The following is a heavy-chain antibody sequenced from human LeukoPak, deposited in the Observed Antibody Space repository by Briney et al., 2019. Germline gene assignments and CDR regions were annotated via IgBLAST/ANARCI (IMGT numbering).Heavy chain of an antibody. D-gene: IGHD5-18*01. CDR3: ARADSCGSILDY. CDR2: IDQYGRAK. CDR1: GFTFSNYW. V-gene: IGHV3-7*04. Sequence: PGGSLRLSCAASGFTFSNYWMSWVRQAPGKGLEWVASIDQYGRAKYYVDSVRGRFTFSRDNTKNSMHLQVNSLRAEDTAVYYCARADSCGSILDYWGQGTGV. J-gene: IGHJ4*02.